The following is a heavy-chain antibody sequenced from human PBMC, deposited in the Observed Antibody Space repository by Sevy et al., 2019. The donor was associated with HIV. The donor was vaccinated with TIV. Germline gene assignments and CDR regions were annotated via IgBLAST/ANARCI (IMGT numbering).Heavy chain of an antibody. CDR2: IYSGGST. D-gene: IGHD2-21*02. CDR3: ARSKCGGDCYRLDY. V-gene: IGHV3-66*02. Sequence: GGSLRLSCAASGFTVSSNYMSWVRQAPGKGLEWVSVIYSGGSTYYADSVKGRFTISRDNSKNTLYLQMNSLRAEDTAVYYCARSKCGGDCYRLDYWGQGTLVTVSS. J-gene: IGHJ4*02. CDR1: GFTVSSNY.